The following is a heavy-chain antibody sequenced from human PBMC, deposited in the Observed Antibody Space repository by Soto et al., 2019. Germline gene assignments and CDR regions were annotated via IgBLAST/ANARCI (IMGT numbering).Heavy chain of an antibody. V-gene: IGHV1-3*01. CDR2: INAGNGVT. Sequence: ASVKVSCKASGYSFTSYAVHWVRQAPGQRLEWMGWINAGNGVTKYPQKFQGRVTITSDASASTAYMELSSLTSEDTAVYYCARDQPGDSDFWSNYLNPRYFQYWGQGTLVTVSS. CDR1: GYSFTSYA. D-gene: IGHD3-3*01. J-gene: IGHJ1*01. CDR3: ARDQPGDSDFWSNYLNPRYFQY.